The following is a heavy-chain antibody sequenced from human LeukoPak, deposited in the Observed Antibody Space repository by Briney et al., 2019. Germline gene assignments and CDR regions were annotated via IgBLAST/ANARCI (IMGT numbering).Heavy chain of an antibody. V-gene: IGHV4-31*03. D-gene: IGHD6-13*01. CDR1: GGSISSGGYY. J-gene: IGHJ5*02. CDR2: IYYSGST. Sequence: SETLSLTCTVSGGSISSGGYYWSWIRQHPGKGLEWIGYIYYSGSTYYNPSLKSRVTISVDTSKNQFSLKLSSVTAADTAVYYCARDSSSSVLAWFDPWGQGTLVTVSS. CDR3: ARDSSSSVLAWFDP.